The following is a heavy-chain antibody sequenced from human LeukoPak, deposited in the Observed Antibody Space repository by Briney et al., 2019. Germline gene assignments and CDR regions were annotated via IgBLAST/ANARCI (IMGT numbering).Heavy chain of an antibody. CDR1: GGTFSSYA. CDR2: MNPNNGNT. D-gene: IGHD2-2*02. CDR3: VRDGEGAAISVNYWFDP. V-gene: IGHV1-8*02. J-gene: IGHJ5*02. Sequence: GASVKVSCKASGGTFSSYAISWVRQASGQGLEWMGWMNPNNGNTGYAQKFQSRVTMTRDTSISTAFMELRGLRSEDTAVYYCVRDGEGAAISVNYWFDPWGQGTLVTVSS.